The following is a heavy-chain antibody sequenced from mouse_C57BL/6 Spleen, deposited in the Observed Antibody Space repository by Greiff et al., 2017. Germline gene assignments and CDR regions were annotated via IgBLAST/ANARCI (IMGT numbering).Heavy chain of an antibody. J-gene: IGHJ2*01. D-gene: IGHD1-1*01. CDR3: ARSDYYGSSYSFDY. CDR1: GYTFTSYW. CDR2: IDPNSGGT. Sequence: QVQLKQPGAELVKPGASVKLSCKASGYTFTSYWMHWVKQRPGRGLEWIGRIDPNSGGTKYNEKFKSQATLTVDKPSSTAYMQLSSLTSEDSAVYYCARSDYYGSSYSFDYWGQGTTLTVSS. V-gene: IGHV1-72*01.